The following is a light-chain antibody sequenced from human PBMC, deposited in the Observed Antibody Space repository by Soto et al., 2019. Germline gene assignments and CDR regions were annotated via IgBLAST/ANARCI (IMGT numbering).Light chain of an antibody. CDR1: QGVSSSY. J-gene: IGKJ1*01. V-gene: IGKV3-20*01. Sequence: IVLSLSPGAVSLSPGERATLSCRASQGVSSSYLAWYQQKPGQAPRLLIYSASSRATGIPDRFSGSGSGTDFTLTISRLEPEDFAVYYCQQYGSSLWTFGQGTKLDNK. CDR3: QQYGSSLWT. CDR2: SAS.